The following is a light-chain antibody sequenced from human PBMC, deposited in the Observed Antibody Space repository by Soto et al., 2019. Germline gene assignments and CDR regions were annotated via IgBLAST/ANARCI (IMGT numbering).Light chain of an antibody. CDR1: QSLVYSDGNTY. CDR3: MQLSHVPFT. J-gene: IGKJ2*01. CDR2: KVS. V-gene: IGKV2-24*01. Sequence: DVVLTQSPLSSPVTLGQPASISCRSSQSLVYSDGNTYLSWLHQRPGQPPRLLIYKVSNRLSGVPDRLGGSGTGTDFTLKISRVEAEDVGVYYCMQLSHVPFTFGQGTKLEMK.